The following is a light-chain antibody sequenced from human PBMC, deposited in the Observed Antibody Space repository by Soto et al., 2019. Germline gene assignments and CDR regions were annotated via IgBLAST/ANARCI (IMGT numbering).Light chain of an antibody. CDR1: SSDVGGYNY. Sequence: QSALTQPASVSGSPGQSITISSTGTSSDVGGYNYVSWYQQPPGKAPKLIIYEVSNRPSGVSNRFSGSKSGNTASLTISGLQAEDEADYYCGSYTSSSTYVFGTGTKVTVL. V-gene: IGLV2-14*01. CDR2: EVS. J-gene: IGLJ1*01. CDR3: GSYTSSSTYV.